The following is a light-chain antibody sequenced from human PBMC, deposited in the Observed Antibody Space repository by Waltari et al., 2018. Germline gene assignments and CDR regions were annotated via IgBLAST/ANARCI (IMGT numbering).Light chain of an antibody. J-gene: IGKJ1*01. CDR2: YTS. CDR3: QHYVRLPAT. V-gene: IGKV3-20*01. Sequence: EIVLTQSPGTLSLSPGERATLSCWASQSVGKYLAWYQQKPGQAPRLLIYYTSNRATGIPDRFSGSGSGTDFSLTISRLEPEDFAVYYCQHYVRLPATFGQGTKVEIK. CDR1: QSVGKY.